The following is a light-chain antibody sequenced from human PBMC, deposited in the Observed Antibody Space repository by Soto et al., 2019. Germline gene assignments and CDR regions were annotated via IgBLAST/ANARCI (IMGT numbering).Light chain of an antibody. Sequence: DIQMAQSPSTLSASVGDRVTITCRASQNIDSRLAWYQQKPGKAPKLLVFDASTLERGVTSTFSGSGSGTDFTLTISNLQPEDFATYYCQQYNSYSEAFGQGTKVDIK. CDR1: QNIDSR. CDR3: QQYNSYSEA. J-gene: IGKJ1*01. CDR2: DAS. V-gene: IGKV1-5*01.